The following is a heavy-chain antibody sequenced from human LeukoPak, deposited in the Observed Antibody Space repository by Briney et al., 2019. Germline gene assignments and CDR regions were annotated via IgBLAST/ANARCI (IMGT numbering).Heavy chain of an antibody. CDR2: INHSGST. Sequence: SETLSLTCTVSGGSISSGDYYWSWIRQPPGKGLEWIGEINHSGSTNYNPSLKSRVTISVDTSKNQFSLKLSSVTAADTAVYYCARAGRTGYWRYWGQGTLVTVSS. CDR1: GGSISSGDYY. CDR3: ARAGRTGYWRY. D-gene: IGHD3/OR15-3a*01. J-gene: IGHJ4*02. V-gene: IGHV4-39*07.